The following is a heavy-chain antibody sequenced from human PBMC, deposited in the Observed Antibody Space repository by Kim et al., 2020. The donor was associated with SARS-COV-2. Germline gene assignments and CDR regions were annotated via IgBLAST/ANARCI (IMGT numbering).Heavy chain of an antibody. CDR1: GFTFSNAW. CDR3: TSTVISVWFGEYAVGATSDD. J-gene: IGHJ3*01. CDR2: IKSKTDGGTT. D-gene: IGHD3-10*01. V-gene: IGHV3-15*01. Sequence: GGSLRLSCAASGFTFSNAWMSWVRQAPGKGLEWVGRIKSKTDGGTTDYAAPVKGRFTISRDDSKNTLYLQMNSLKTEDTAVYYCTSTVISVWFGEYAVGATSDDWGQGTMVTVSS.